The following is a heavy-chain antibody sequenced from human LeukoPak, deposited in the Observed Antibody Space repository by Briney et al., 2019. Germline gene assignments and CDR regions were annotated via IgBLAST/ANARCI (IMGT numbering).Heavy chain of an antibody. D-gene: IGHD2-2*02. Sequence: SETLSLTCTVSGGSISSYYWSWIRQPAGKGLEWVGYIYYSGSTNYNPSLKSRVTISVDTSKNQFSLELSSVTAADTAVYYCARAYQPLLYDWFDPWGQGTLVTVSS. CDR2: IYYSGST. J-gene: IGHJ5*02. V-gene: IGHV4-59*01. CDR3: ARAYQPLLYDWFDP. CDR1: GGSISSYY.